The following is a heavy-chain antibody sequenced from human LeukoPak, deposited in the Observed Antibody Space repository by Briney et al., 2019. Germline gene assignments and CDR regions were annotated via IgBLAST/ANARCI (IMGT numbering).Heavy chain of an antibody. CDR2: ISAYNGNT. Sequence: GASVKVSCKASGYTFTSYGISWVRQAPGQGLEWMGWISAYNGNTNYAQKLQGRVTMTTDTSTSTAYMELRSLRSDDTAVYYCARERLQLWFGRMDVWGQGTTVTVSS. CDR1: GYTFTSYG. CDR3: ARERLQLWFGRMDV. V-gene: IGHV1-18*01. J-gene: IGHJ6*02. D-gene: IGHD3-10*01.